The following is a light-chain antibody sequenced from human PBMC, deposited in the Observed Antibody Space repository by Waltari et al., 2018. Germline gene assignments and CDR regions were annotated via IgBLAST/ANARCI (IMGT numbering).Light chain of an antibody. CDR1: QGISNY. J-gene: IGKJ2*01. Sequence: DIQKTQSPSSLSASVGDRVTITCRASQGISNYLAWYQQKPGKVPKLLIYAASTLQSGVPSRFIGSGSGTDFTLTISSLQPEDVATYYCQKYNSALQVTFGQGTKLEIK. CDR3: QKYNSALQVT. CDR2: AAS. V-gene: IGKV1-27*01.